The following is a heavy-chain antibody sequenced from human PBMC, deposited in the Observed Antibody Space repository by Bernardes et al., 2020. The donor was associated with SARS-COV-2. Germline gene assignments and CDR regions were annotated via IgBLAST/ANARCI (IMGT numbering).Heavy chain of an antibody. CDR1: GFSLSTSGMC. V-gene: IGHV2-70*11. J-gene: IGHJ6*02. CDR3: ARFRFYYYYYGMDV. CDR2: IDWDDDK. Sequence: SGPTLVKPTQTLTLTCTFSGFSLSTSGMCVSWIRQPPGKALEWLARIDWDDDKYYSTSLKTRLTISKDTSKNQVVLTMTNMDPVDTAIYYCARFRFYYYYYGMDVWGQGTTVTVSS.